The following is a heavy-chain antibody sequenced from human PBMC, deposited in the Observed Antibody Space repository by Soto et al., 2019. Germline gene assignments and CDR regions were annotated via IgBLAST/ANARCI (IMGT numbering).Heavy chain of an antibody. V-gene: IGHV4-59*01. CDR1: GGSISSYY. CDR2: IYYSGST. Sequence: QVQLQESGPGLVTPSETLSLTCTVSGGSISSYYWSWIRQPPGKGLEWIGYIYYSGSTNYNPSLKSRVTISVDTSKNQFSLKRSSVTAADTAVYYCARDLGQLVLDYWGQGTLVTVSS. CDR3: ARDLGQLVLDY. D-gene: IGHD6-6*01. J-gene: IGHJ4*02.